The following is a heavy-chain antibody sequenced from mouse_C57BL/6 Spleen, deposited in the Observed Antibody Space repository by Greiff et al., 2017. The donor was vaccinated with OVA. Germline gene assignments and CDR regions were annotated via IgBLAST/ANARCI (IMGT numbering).Heavy chain of an antibody. J-gene: IGHJ4*01. Sequence: VQLQQPGAELVKPGASVKMSCKASGYTFTSYWITWVKQRPGQGLEWIGDIYPGSGSTNYNEKFKSKATLTVDTSSSTAYMQLSSLTSEDSAVYYCAREGSTMVTTRFMDYWGQGTSVTVSS. CDR1: GYTFTSYW. CDR3: AREGSTMVTTRFMDY. V-gene: IGHV1-55*01. D-gene: IGHD2-2*01. CDR2: IYPGSGST.